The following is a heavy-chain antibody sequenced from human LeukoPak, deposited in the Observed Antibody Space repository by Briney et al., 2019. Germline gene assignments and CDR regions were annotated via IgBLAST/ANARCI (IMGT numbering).Heavy chain of an antibody. V-gene: IGHV4-59*12. CDR3: ARGYSYGWGFDY. CDR1: GGSISSYY. CDR2: IYYSGST. D-gene: IGHD5-18*01. J-gene: IGHJ4*02. Sequence: SETLSLTCTVSGGSISSYYWSWIRQPPGKGLEWIGYIYYSGSTNYNPSLKSRVTISVDTSKNQFSLKLSSVTAADTAVYYCARGYSYGWGFDYWGQGTLVTVSS.